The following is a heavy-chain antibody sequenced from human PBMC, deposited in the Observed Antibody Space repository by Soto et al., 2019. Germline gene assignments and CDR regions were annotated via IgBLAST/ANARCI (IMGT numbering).Heavy chain of an antibody. V-gene: IGHV4-4*02. CDR2: IYRSGST. CDR3: ARDSRNPRDYYYGMDV. J-gene: IGHJ6*02. Sequence: PSETLSLTCAVSGGSISSSNWWSWVRQPPGKGLEWIGEIYRSGSTNYNPSLKSRVTISVDKSKNQFSLKLSSVTAADTAVYYCARDSRNPRDYYYGMDVWGQGTTVTVSS. CDR1: GGSISSSNW. D-gene: IGHD1-1*01.